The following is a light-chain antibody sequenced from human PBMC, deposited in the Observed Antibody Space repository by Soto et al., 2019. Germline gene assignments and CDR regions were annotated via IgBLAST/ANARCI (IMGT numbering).Light chain of an antibody. CDR1: QSVSSY. CDR2: DAS. J-gene: IGKJ3*01. V-gene: IGKV3-11*01. CDR3: QQRRNWPPGVT. Sequence: EIVLTQSPATLSLSPGERATLSCRASQSVSSYLAWYQQKPGQAPRLLIYDASNRTTGIPARFSGCGSGTDFTLTISSLEPEDFAVYYCQQRRNWPPGVTFGPGTKVDIK.